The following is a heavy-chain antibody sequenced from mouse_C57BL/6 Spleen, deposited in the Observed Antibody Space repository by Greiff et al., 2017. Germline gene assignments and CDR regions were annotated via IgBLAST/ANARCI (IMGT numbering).Heavy chain of an antibody. Sequence: EVQLVESGPELVKPGASVKMSCKASGYTFTDYNMHWVKQSHGKSLEWIGYINPNNGGTNFNQKFKGKATLTVNKSSSTAYMELRSLTSEDSAVYYCARDLVGNWYFGVWGTGTTVTVSS. J-gene: IGHJ1*03. CDR3: ARDLVGNWYFGV. V-gene: IGHV1-22*01. CDR2: INPNNGGT. D-gene: IGHD1-1*02. CDR1: GYTFTDYN.